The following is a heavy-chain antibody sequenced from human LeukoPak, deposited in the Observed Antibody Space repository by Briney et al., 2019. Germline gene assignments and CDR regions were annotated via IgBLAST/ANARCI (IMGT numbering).Heavy chain of an antibody. J-gene: IGHJ3*02. Sequence: SETLSLTCTVSGDSISSSTYYWGWIRQPPGKGLEWIVTIYYSGSTYYNPSLKSRITISVDTSKSQFSLKLSSVTAADTAVYYCARVGRILRAFDIWGQGTMITVSS. D-gene: IGHD2-15*01. CDR1: GDSISSSTYY. CDR3: ARVGRILRAFDI. V-gene: IGHV4-39*07. CDR2: IYYSGST.